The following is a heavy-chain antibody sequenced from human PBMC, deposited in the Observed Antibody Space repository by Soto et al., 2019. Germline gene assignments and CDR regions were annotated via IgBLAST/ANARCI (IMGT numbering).Heavy chain of an antibody. J-gene: IGHJ4*02. Sequence: RIRQPPGKGLEWIGSIYYSGSTYYNPSLKSRVTISVDTSKNQFSLKLSSVTAADTAVYYCARHDYGGFGLWGQGTLVTSPQ. CDR2: IYYSGST. CDR3: ARHDYGGFGL. D-gene: IGHD4-17*01. V-gene: IGHV4-39*01.